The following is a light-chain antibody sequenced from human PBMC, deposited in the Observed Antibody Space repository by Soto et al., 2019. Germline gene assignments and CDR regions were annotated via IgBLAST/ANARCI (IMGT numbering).Light chain of an antibody. J-gene: IGKJ1*01. CDR3: QHYNDWSLT. CDR2: SAS. V-gene: IGKV3D-15*01. Sequence: EIVMTQSPATLSVSPGEGVTVSCRASQSVGSNLAWYQQKPGQGPRLLIYSASTRTTGIPARFSGSGSGTEFTLTISSLQPDDFAVYYCQHYNDWSLTFGQGTKVDIK. CDR1: QSVGSN.